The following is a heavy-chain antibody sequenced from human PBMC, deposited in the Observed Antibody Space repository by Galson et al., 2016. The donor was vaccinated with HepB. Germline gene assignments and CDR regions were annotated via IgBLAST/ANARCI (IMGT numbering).Heavy chain of an antibody. CDR1: GFTFGAYC. CDR2: INQDGCAR. V-gene: IGHV3-7*01. D-gene: IGHD2-2*01. Sequence: SLRLSCAASGFTFGAYCLSWVRQSPGTGLVWVASINQDGCARYYVDSAKGRFIISRDNARTSLSLQMNSLRGDDTSRYYCVSGYTSRIWGPGTRVIVSA. CDR3: VSGYTSRI. J-gene: IGHJ3*02.